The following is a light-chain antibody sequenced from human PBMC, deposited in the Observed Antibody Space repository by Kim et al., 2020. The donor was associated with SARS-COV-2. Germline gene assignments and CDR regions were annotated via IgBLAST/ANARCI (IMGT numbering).Light chain of an antibody. Sequence: RATINCKSSQSVLYSSNNKNYLAWYQQKPGQPPKLLIYWASTRQSGVPDRFSVSGSGTDFTLTISTLQAEDVAVYYCQQYYTTPYTFGQGTKLEI. CDR1: QSVLYSSNNKNY. J-gene: IGKJ2*01. V-gene: IGKV4-1*01. CDR3: QQYYTTPYT. CDR2: WAS.